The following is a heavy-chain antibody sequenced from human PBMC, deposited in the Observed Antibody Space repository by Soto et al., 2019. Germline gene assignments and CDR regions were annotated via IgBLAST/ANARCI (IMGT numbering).Heavy chain of an antibody. J-gene: IGHJ4*02. CDR3: AIRNGSGSYYVDY. CDR1: GGSISSGGYY. V-gene: IGHV4-31*03. Sequence: QVQLQESGPGLVKPSQTLSLTCTVSGGSISSGGYYWSWIRQHPGKGLEWIGYIYYSGTYYNPSLKSRVTXSXDXSKNQFSLKLSSVTAADTAVYYCAIRNGSGSYYVDYWGQGTLVTVSS. D-gene: IGHD3-10*01. CDR2: IYYSGT.